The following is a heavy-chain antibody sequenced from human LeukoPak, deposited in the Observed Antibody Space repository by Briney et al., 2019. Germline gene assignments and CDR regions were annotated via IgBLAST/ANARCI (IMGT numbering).Heavy chain of an antibody. D-gene: IGHD5-12*01. Sequence: SETLSLTCTVSGYSISSGYYWGWIRQPPGKGLEWIGSIYHSGSTYYNPSLKSRVTISVDTSKNQFSLKLSSVTAADTAVYYCARDKGGYSGYDLGLFDYWGQGTLVTVSS. J-gene: IGHJ4*02. CDR1: GYSISSGYY. V-gene: IGHV4-38-2*02. CDR3: ARDKGGYSGYDLGLFDY. CDR2: IYHSGST.